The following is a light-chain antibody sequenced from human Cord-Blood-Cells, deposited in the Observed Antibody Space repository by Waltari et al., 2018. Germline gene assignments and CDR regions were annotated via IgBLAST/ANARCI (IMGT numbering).Light chain of an antibody. Sequence: DVQMTQSPSSLSASVCDRVTITCRASHSISSCLNWYQQKPGKAPKLLIYAASRLQSGLASRCSGSGARTDFTLTISSVQPEDSAYYYRQQSYSTTLTFGKGTKVEIK. CDR1: HSISSC. V-gene: IGKV1-39*01. J-gene: IGKJ1*01. CDR2: AAS. CDR3: QQSYSTTLT.